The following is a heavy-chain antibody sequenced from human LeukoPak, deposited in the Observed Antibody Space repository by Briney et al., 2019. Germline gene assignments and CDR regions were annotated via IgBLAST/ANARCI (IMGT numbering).Heavy chain of an antibody. V-gene: IGHV4-39*07. J-gene: IGHJ4*02. CDR2: IYYSGST. CDR3: ARVVYSSGTIFDY. Sequence: SETLSLTCTVSGGSISSSSYYWGWIRQPPGKGLEWIGSIYYSGSTYYNPSLKSRVTISVDTSKNQFSLKLSSVTAADTAVYYCARVVYSSGTIFDYWGQGTLVTVSS. D-gene: IGHD6-19*01. CDR1: GGSISSSSYY.